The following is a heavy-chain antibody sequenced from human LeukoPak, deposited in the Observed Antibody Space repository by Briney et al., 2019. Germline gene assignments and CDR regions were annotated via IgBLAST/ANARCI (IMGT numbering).Heavy chain of an antibody. V-gene: IGHV3-30*03. Sequence: GRSLRLSCAASGFTFSSYGMHWVRQAPGKGLEWVAVISYDGSNKYYADSVKGRFTISRDNSKNTLYLQMNSLRAEDTAVYYCAGEQQLDLDYWGQGTLVTVSS. CDR2: ISYDGSNK. CDR1: GFTFSSYG. J-gene: IGHJ4*02. D-gene: IGHD6-13*01. CDR3: AGEQQLDLDY.